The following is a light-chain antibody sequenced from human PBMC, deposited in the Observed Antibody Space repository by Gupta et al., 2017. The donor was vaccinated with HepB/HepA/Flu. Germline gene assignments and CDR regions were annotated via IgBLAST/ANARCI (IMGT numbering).Light chain of an antibody. CDR3: QQENSSPCT. V-gene: IGKV1-5*03. Sequence: DIQMTQSPSTLSASVGDRVTITCRASQSISTWLAWYQQKPGKAPNLLIYKASSLESGVPSRFSGSGSGTEFTLTISSLQPDDVATYYCQQENSSPCTFGQGTKLEIK. J-gene: IGKJ2*02. CDR1: QSISTW. CDR2: KAS.